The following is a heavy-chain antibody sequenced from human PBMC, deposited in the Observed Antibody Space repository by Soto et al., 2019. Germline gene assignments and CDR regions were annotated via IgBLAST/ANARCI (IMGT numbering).Heavy chain of an antibody. V-gene: IGHV4-59*08. CDR1: GGSISSYY. CDR2: SYYSGTT. Sequence: PSETLSLTCTVSGGSISSYYWSWIRQPPGKGLEWIGSSYYSGTTYFNPSLKSRATISVDTSKNQFSLRLTSVTAADTAIYYCTRRHNWNDNYFDPWGPGALVTVSS. D-gene: IGHD1-20*01. CDR3: TRRHNWNDNYFDP. J-gene: IGHJ5*02.